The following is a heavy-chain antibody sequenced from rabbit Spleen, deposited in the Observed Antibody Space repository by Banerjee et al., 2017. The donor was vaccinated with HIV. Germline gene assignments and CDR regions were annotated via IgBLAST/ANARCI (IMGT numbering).Heavy chain of an antibody. D-gene: IGHD8-1*01. CDR2: IDAGSSGFT. CDR3: ARDTASSFSSYGMDL. J-gene: IGHJ6*01. V-gene: IGHV1S40*01. Sequence: QSLGESGGDLVKPGASLTLTCTASGVSFSISSYMCWVRQAPGKGLEWIACIDAGSSGFTYFATWAKGRFTISKTSSTTVTLQMTRLTAADTATYFCARDTASSFSSYGMDLWGPGTSSPS. CDR1: GVSFSISSY.